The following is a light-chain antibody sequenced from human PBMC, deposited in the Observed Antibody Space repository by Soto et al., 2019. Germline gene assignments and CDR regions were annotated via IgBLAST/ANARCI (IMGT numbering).Light chain of an antibody. Sequence: SYELTQPPSVSVSPGQTATITCSGDKLGDKYVCWYQQKAGQSPVLVIYQDDKRPSGIPERFSGSNSGNTATLTISGTQALDEADFYCQAWDSSNVVFGGGTKLTVL. J-gene: IGLJ2*01. V-gene: IGLV3-1*01. CDR1: KLGDKY. CDR2: QDD. CDR3: QAWDSSNVV.